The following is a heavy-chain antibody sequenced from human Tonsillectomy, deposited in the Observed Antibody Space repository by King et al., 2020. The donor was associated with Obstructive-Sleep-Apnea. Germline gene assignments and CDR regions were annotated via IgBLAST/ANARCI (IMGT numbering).Heavy chain of an antibody. D-gene: IGHD1-26*01. CDR2: IKQDGSEK. J-gene: IGHJ4*02. Sequence: VQLVESGGGLVQPGGSLRLSCAASGFTFSSYWMSWVRQAPGKGLEWVANIKQDGSEKYYVDSVKGRFTISRDNAKNSLYLQINSLRAEDTAVYYCARVVVGAIFDYWGQGTLVTVSS. CDR3: ARVVVGAIFDY. V-gene: IGHV3-7*03. CDR1: GFTFSSYW.